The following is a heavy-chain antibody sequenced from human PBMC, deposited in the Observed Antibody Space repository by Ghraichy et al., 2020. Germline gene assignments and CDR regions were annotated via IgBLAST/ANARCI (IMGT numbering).Heavy chain of an antibody. CDR1: GFTLNSYV. V-gene: IGHV3-33*03. CDR3: AKEFDAFDP. J-gene: IGHJ3*01. Sequence: GGSLRLSCTASGFTLNSYVMHWVRQAPGKGLEWVAAVWRNGDIKIYADSMKGRFIISRDNSKNTLSLQMYSLNAEDTAVYYCAKEFDAFDPWGHGTMVTVSS. CDR2: VWRNGDIK.